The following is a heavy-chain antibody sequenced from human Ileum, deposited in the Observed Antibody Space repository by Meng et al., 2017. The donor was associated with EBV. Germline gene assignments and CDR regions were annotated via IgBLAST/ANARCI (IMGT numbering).Heavy chain of an antibody. J-gene: IGHJ5*02. CDR2: ITSSGGII. Sequence: QGELGGSGGGLVQPGGSLRLSCAASGFTFSDYYMSWIRQAPGKGLEWVSYITSSGGIIYYADSVKGRFTISRDNAKKSLYLQMNSLRAEDTAVYYCASARGSWFDPWGQGTLVTVSS. CDR1: GFTFSDYY. V-gene: IGHV3-11*01. D-gene: IGHD1-26*01. CDR3: ASARGSWFDP.